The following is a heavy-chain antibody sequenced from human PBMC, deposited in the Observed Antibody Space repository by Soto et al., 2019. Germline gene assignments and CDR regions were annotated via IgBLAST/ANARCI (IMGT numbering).Heavy chain of an antibody. D-gene: IGHD1-26*01. V-gene: IGHV3-48*03. J-gene: IGHJ4*02. CDR2: INFSGKTT. CDR3: ARLGVQSGGY. CDR1: GFSFSSYE. Sequence: EVQLVESGGGLVEPGGSLRLSCAASGFSFSSYEMNWVRQAPGKGLEWVSYINFSGKTTYYADSVKGRFTISRDNAKSSLYLQMNSLRTEDTAVYSCARLGVQSGGYWGQGTLVRVSS.